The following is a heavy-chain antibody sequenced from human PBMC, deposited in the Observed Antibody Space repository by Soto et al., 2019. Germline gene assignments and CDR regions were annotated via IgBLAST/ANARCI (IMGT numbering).Heavy chain of an antibody. D-gene: IGHD2-2*01. CDR2: IYTSGGT. CDR1: GGSATTNH. V-gene: IGHV4-4*07. CDR3: ARDNGGMVPAAAYYYYGMDV. Sequence: KRSETLSLTCTVSGGSATTNHWSSIRQPAGKLLEWVGRIYTSGGTNYKPSLKSRVTMSVDTPKNQVSLKMSSVTAADTAVYYCARDNGGMVPAAAYYYYGMDVWGQGTTVTVS. J-gene: IGHJ6*02.